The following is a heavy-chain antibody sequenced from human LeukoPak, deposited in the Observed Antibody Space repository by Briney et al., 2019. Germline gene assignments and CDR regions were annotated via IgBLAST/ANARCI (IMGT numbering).Heavy chain of an antibody. D-gene: IGHD1-26*01. CDR3: ARAVGATKRFRGAWFDP. CDR2: IYYSGST. Sequence: PSETLSLTCTVSGGSISSSSYYWGWIRQPPGKGLEWIGSIYYSGSTYYNPSLKSRVTISVDTSKNQFSLKLSSVTAADTAVYYCARAVGATKRFRGAWFDPWGQGTLVTVSS. CDR1: GGSISSSSYY. J-gene: IGHJ5*02. V-gene: IGHV4-39*07.